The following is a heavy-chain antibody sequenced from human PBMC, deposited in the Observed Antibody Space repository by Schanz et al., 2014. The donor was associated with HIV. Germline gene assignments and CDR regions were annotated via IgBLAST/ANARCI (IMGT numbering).Heavy chain of an antibody. Sequence: QVQLVQSGAEVMEPGASVKISCRASRDTFTNSEINWVRQATGQGLDWMGRMNPNSGGTNYAQKFHGRVTMTRDTSISTAYMELSRLRSDDTAVYYCARDRSAAVTASDYWGQGTLVTVSS. V-gene: IGHV1-2*02. CDR1: RDTFTNSE. CDR2: MNPNSGGT. CDR3: ARDRSAAVTASDY. J-gene: IGHJ4*02. D-gene: IGHD6-13*01.